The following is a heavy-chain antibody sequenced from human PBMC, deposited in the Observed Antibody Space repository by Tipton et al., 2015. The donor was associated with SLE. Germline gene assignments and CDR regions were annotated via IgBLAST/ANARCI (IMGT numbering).Heavy chain of an antibody. CDR2: INHSGST. V-gene: IGHV4-34*01. CDR1: GGSFSGYY. J-gene: IGHJ6*02. Sequence: TLSLTCAVYGGSFSGYYWSWIRQPPGKGLEWIGEINHSGSTNYNPSLKSRITISVDTSKNQFSLKLSSVTAADTAVYYCARRHGSGWLYGLDVWGQGTTVTVSS. D-gene: IGHD6-19*01. CDR3: ARRHGSGWLYGLDV.